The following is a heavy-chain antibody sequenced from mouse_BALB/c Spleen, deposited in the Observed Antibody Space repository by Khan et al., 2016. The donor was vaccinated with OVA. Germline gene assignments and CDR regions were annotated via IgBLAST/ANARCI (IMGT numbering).Heavy chain of an antibody. CDR3: ARSPPVGDLWFAY. Sequence: VQLKESGPGLVKPSQSLSLTCTVTGYSITSDYAWNWIRQFPGNKLEWMGYISYSGSTSYNPSLKSRISITRDTSKNQFFLQLNSVTTEDTATYSSARSPPVGDLWFAYWGQGTLVTVSA. CDR1: GYSITSDYA. J-gene: IGHJ3*01. CDR2: ISYSGST. V-gene: IGHV3-2*02. D-gene: IGHD3-3*01.